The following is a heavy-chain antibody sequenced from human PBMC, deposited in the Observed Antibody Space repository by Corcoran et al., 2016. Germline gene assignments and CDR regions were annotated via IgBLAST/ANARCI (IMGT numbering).Heavy chain of an antibody. CDR2: IKSKTDGGTT. CDR1: GFTFSNAW. CDR3: TTAGSTRWLYYYGMDV. Sequence: EVQLVESGGGLVKPGGSLRLSCAASGFTFSNAWMSWVRQAPGKGLEWVGRIKSKTDGGTTDYAAPGKGRFTISRDDSKNTLYLQMNSLKTEDTAVYYCTTAGSTRWLYYYGMDVWGQGTTVTVSS. J-gene: IGHJ6*02. D-gene: IGHD2-2*01. V-gene: IGHV3-15*01.